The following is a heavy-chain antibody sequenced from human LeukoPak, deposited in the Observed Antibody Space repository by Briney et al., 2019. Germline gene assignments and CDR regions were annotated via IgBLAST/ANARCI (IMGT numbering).Heavy chain of an antibody. CDR1: GCSISRFH. D-gene: IGHD1-26*01. V-gene: IGHV4-59*01. CDR3: ARTYSGRSYYFDC. CDR2: IYDSGST. Sequence: SETLSLTCSVSGCSISRFHWNWIGQPPGKGLEHIGNIYDSGSTYYNPSLKGRVTISVDTSKNQFSLKLSSVTAADTAVYYCARTYSGRSYYFDCWGQGTLVTVSS. J-gene: IGHJ4*02.